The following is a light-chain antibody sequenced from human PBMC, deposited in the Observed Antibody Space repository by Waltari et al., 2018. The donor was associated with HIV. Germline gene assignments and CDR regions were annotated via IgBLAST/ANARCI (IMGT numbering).Light chain of an antibody. Sequence: EVVLTQSPGTLSLSPGDRATLSCRASQSINSTYLAWYQQHPGQTPRLLMCGASRRAIGIPDRFSGSGSGTDFTLTIARLEPGDFAVYYCHQYGSSPRTFGQGTKVDIK. CDR2: GAS. J-gene: IGKJ1*01. CDR3: HQYGSSPRT. CDR1: QSINSTY. V-gene: IGKV3-20*01.